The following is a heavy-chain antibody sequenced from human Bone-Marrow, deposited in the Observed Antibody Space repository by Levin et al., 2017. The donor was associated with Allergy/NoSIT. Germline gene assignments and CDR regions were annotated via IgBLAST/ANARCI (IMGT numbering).Heavy chain of an antibody. J-gene: IGHJ3*02. CDR2: IYWDDDK. D-gene: IGHD3-10*01. CDR1: GFSLTTSAVG. CDR3: AHSGFYSAGNYYPDAFGI. V-gene: IGHV2-5*02. Sequence: SGPTLVKPTQTLTLTCTFSGFSLTTSAVGVGWIRQPPGKALEWLALIYWDDDKRYSPSLKSRLTITKDTSKNQVVLTMTNMDPVATAIYYCAHSGFYSAGNYYPDAFGIWGQGTMVAVAS.